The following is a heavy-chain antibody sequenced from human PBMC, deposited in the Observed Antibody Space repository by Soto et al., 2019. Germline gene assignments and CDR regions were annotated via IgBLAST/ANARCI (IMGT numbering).Heavy chain of an antibody. CDR2: MNPNSGNT. CDR3: ARVDSGYTLYYYYYMDV. CDR1: GYTFTSYD. D-gene: IGHD5-12*01. Sequence: GASVKVSCKASGYTFTSYDINWVRQATGQGLEWMGWMNPNSGNTGYAQKFQGRVTMTRNTSISTAYMELSSLRSEDTAVYYCARVDSGYTLYYYYYMDVWGKGTTVTVSS. J-gene: IGHJ6*03. V-gene: IGHV1-8*01.